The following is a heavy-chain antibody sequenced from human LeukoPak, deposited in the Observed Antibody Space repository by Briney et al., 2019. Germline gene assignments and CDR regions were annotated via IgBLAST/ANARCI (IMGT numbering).Heavy chain of an antibody. J-gene: IGHJ6*02. D-gene: IGHD4-11*01. V-gene: IGHV3-33*01. CDR3: ARGDSREDYYYYGMDV. Sequence: GGSLRLSCAASGFTFSSYGMHWVRQAPGKGLEWVAVIWYDGSNKYYADSVKGRFTISRDNSKNTLYLQMNSLRAEDTAVYYCARGDSREDYYYYGMDVWGQGTTVTVSS. CDR1: GFTFSSYG. CDR2: IWYDGSNK.